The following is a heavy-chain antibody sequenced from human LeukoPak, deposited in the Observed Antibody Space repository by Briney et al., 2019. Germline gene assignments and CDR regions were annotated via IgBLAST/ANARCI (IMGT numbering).Heavy chain of an antibody. CDR3: ARQLPDYYYYYMTS. Sequence: SETLSLTCTVSGYSISSGYYWGWIRQPPGKGLEWIGTIYHSGSTYYNPSLKSRVTISVDTSKNQFSLKLSSVTAADTAVYYCARQLPDYYYYYMTSGAKGPRSPSP. D-gene: IGHD2-2*01. CDR2: IYHSGST. CDR1: GYSISSGYY. J-gene: IGHJ6*03. V-gene: IGHV4-38-2*02.